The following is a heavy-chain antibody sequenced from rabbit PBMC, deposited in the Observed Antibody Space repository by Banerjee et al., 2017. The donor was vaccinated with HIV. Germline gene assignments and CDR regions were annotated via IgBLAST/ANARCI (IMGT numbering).Heavy chain of an antibody. D-gene: IGHD1-1*01. CDR3: ARSYGDSGYSSYYL. Sequence: QEQLEESGGGLVKPEGSLKLSCTASGFDLSSYYVMCWVRQAPGKGLEWIGCIDAGSGTTYYANWAKGRFTISKTSSTTVTLQMTSLTAADTATYFCARSYGDSGYSSYYLWGPGTLVTVS. V-gene: IGHV1S45*01. J-gene: IGHJ4*01. CDR1: GFDLSSYYV. CDR2: IDAGSGTT.